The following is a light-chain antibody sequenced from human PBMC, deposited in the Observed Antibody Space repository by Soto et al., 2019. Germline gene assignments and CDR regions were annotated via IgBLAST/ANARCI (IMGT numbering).Light chain of an antibody. V-gene: IGKV1-5*01. CDR1: QSISRW. Sequence: PATGRATGRVTGRASQSISRWLAWYQQKPGKAPKILIYDASSLGSGVPSRFSGSASGTEFTLTIRCLQPGDFAPSNCEQSDTYSWRFGRGTKVDIK. J-gene: IGKJ1*01. CDR2: DAS. CDR3: EQSDTYSWR.